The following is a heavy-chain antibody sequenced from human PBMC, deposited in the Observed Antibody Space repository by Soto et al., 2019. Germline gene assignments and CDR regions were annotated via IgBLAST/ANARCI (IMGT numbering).Heavy chain of an antibody. V-gene: IGHV1-69*01. CDR2: IIPIFGTA. D-gene: IGHD6-19*01. Sequence: QVQLVQSGAEVKKPGSSVKVSCKASGGTFSSYAISWVRQAPGQGLEWMGGIIPIFGTANYAQKFQGRVTITADESTSTAYMELSSLRSEDTAVYYCATRIAVAGTLVFDYWGQGTLVTVSS. J-gene: IGHJ4*02. CDR3: ATRIAVAGTLVFDY. CDR1: GGTFSSYA.